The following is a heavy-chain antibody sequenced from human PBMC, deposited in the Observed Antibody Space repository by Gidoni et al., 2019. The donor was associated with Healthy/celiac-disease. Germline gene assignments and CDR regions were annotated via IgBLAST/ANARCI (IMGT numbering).Heavy chain of an antibody. CDR3: AREARRDGYNSVGNFDY. CDR2: IIPIFGTA. Sequence: QVQLVQSGAEVKKPGSSVKVSFKASGGTFSSYAISWVRQAPCQGLEWMGGIIPIFGTANYAQKFQGRVTITADESTSTAYMELSSLRAEDTAVYYCAREARRDGYNSVGNFDYWGQGTLVTVSS. V-gene: IGHV1-69*01. D-gene: IGHD5-12*01. J-gene: IGHJ4*02. CDR1: GGTFSSYA.